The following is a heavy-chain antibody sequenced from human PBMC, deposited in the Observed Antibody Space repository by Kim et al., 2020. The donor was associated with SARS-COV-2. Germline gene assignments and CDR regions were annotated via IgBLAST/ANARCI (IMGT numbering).Heavy chain of an antibody. CDR3: ASLGASVDY. V-gene: IGHV3-11*01. J-gene: IGHJ4*02. Sequence: GSTIHYADLGKGRFTISRDNAKNSLYLQMNSLRAEDTAVYYCASLGASVDYWGQGTLVTVSS. D-gene: IGHD1-26*01. CDR2: GSTI.